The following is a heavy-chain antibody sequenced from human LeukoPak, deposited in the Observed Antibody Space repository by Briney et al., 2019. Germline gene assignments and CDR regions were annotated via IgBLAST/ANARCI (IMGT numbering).Heavy chain of an antibody. CDR1: GGSISSYY. CDR3: ARDSGSGSCIFDY. Sequence: PSETLSLTCTVSGGSISSYYWSWIRQPPGKGLEWIGYIYYSGSTNYNPSLKSRVTISVDTSKNQFSRKLSSVTAADTAVYYCARDSGSGSCIFDYWRQGTLVSVPS. J-gene: IGHJ4*02. V-gene: IGHV4-59*01. CDR2: IYYSGST. D-gene: IGHD3-10*01.